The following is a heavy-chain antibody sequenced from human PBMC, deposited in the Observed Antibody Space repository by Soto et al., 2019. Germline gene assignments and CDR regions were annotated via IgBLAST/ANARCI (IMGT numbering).Heavy chain of an antibody. CDR3: AIPFKNYDILTGYIYYYYMDV. CDR1: GFTVSSNY. CDR2: IYSGGST. V-gene: IGHV3-66*01. Sequence: GGSLRLSCAASGFTVSSNYMSWVRQAPGKGLEWVSVIYSGGSTYYADSVKGRFTISRDNSKNTLYLQMNSLRAEDTAVYYCAIPFKNYDILTGYIYYYYMDVWGKGTTVTVSS. D-gene: IGHD3-9*01. J-gene: IGHJ6*03.